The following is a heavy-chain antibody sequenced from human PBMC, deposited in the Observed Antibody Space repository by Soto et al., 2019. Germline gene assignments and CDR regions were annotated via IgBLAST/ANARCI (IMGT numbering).Heavy chain of an antibody. CDR3: AKEDGISVAGTADY. CDR2: ISHDGSNK. D-gene: IGHD6-19*01. V-gene: IGHV3-30*18. J-gene: IGHJ4*02. CDR1: GFTFSSYG. Sequence: QVQLVESGGGVVQPGRSLRLSCAASGFTFSSYGMHWVRQAPGKGLEWVAVISHDGSNKYYADSVKGRFTISRDNSKNTLYLQMNSLRAEDTAVYYCAKEDGISVAGTADYWGQGTLVTVPS.